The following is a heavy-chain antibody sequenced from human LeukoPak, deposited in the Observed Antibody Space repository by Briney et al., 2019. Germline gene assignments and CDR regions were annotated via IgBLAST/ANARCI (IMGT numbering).Heavy chain of an antibody. CDR2: ISSSGRYI. CDR3: ARDRETYSDYPKNAFDI. J-gene: IGHJ3*02. CDR1: GFTFSTYS. D-gene: IGHD4-11*01. Sequence: GGSLRLSCAASGFTFSTYSMNWVRQAPGKGLEWVSFISSSGRYIYYAGSVRGRFAISRDNAKKSLYLQMNSLRAEDTAVYYCARDRETYSDYPKNAFDIWGQGTVVTVSS. V-gene: IGHV3-21*01.